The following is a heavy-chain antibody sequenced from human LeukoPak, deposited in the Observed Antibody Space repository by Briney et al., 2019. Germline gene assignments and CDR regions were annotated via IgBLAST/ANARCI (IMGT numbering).Heavy chain of an antibody. Sequence: SETPSLTCTVSGGSISSSSYYWGWIRQPPGKGLEWIGSIYYSGSTYYNPSLKSRVTISVDTSKNQFSLKLSSVTAADTAVYYCARTAAYSSSWYFFDYWGQGTLVTVSS. D-gene: IGHD6-13*01. CDR1: GGSISSSSYY. V-gene: IGHV4-39*07. CDR2: IYYSGST. CDR3: ARTAAYSSSWYFFDY. J-gene: IGHJ4*02.